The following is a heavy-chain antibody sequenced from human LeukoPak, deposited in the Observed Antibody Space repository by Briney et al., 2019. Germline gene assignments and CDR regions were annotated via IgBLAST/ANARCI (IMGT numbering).Heavy chain of an antibody. CDR3: ATSKVPAAMGGFDY. CDR2: INPNSGGT. Sequence: ASVTVSFKASGYTFTGYYMHWVRQAPGQGLEWMGWINPNSGGTNYAQKFQGRVTMTRDTSISTAYMELSRLRSDDTAVYYCATSKVPAAMGGFDYWGQGTLVTVSS. CDR1: GYTFTGYY. V-gene: IGHV1-2*02. J-gene: IGHJ4*02. D-gene: IGHD2-2*01.